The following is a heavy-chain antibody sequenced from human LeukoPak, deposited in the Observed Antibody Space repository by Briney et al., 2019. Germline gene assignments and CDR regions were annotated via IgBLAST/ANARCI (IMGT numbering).Heavy chain of an antibody. J-gene: IGHJ4*02. D-gene: IGHD6-13*01. CDR3: ARDDTTIAAQPDY. Sequence: PGGSLRLSCAASGFTFSDCYMTWIRQAPGKGLEWISYISSSDNNIYYADSVKGRFTISRDNAKNSLYLQMNSLRVEDTAVYYCARDDTTIAAQPDYWGQGTLVTVSS. CDR1: GFTFSDCY. V-gene: IGHV3-11*04. CDR2: ISSSDNNI.